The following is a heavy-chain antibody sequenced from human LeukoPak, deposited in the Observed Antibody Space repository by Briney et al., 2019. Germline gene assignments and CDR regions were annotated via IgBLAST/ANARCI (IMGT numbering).Heavy chain of an antibody. CDR2: IWYDGSNK. V-gene: IGHV3-33*01. D-gene: IGHD6-19*01. Sequence: PGRSLRLSCAASGFTFSSYGMHWVRQAPGKGLEWVAVIWYDGSNKYYADSVKGRFTISRDNSKNTLYLQMNSLRAEDTAVYYCARPARIAVAGTLDYWGQGTLVTLSS. CDR1: GFTFSSYG. J-gene: IGHJ4*02. CDR3: ARPARIAVAGTLDY.